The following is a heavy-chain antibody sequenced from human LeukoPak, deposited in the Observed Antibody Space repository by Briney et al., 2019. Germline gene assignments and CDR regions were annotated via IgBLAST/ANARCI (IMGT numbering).Heavy chain of an antibody. CDR2: MYNSGTS. V-gene: IGHV4-4*02. CDR3: ARGGNWDFDY. Sequence: PSGTLSLTCAVSGASITSHPWNWVRQPPGKGLEWIGEMYNSGTSTFKPSHRSRVIMFFDESKNHFSLKLNSVTAADTAVYYCARGGNWDFDYWGQGVLVIVSS. CDR1: GASITSHPW. J-gene: IGHJ4*02. D-gene: IGHD7-27*01.